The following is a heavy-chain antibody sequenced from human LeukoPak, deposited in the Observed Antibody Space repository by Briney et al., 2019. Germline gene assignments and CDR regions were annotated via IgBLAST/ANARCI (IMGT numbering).Heavy chain of an antibody. D-gene: IGHD5-12*01. Sequence: GGSLRLSCAASGFTFRNYGLSWVRQAPGKGLEWVSSVIGGGGTTYYADSVRGRFTISRDNSKNMVFLQMNSLRAEDTAVYYCARESLARLLKGYYYYMDVWGKGTTVTVSS. CDR3: ARESLARLLKGYYYYMDV. CDR1: GFTFRNYG. CDR2: VIGGGGTT. V-gene: IGHV3-23*01. J-gene: IGHJ6*03.